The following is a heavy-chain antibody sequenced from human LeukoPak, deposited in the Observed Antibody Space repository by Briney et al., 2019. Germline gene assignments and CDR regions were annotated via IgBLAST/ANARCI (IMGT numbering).Heavy chain of an antibody. V-gene: IGHV4-39*07. J-gene: IGHJ4*02. CDR2: IYYSGST. CDR1: GGSISSSNYY. Sequence: SETLSLTCTVSGGSISSSNYYWGWIRQPPGKGLEWIGNIYYSGSTYYNSSLKSRVTISVDTSKNQFSLKLSSVTAADTAVYYXXXEYYDYVWGSYRYFDYWGQGTLVTVSS. D-gene: IGHD3-16*02. CDR3: XXEYYDYVWGSYRYFDY.